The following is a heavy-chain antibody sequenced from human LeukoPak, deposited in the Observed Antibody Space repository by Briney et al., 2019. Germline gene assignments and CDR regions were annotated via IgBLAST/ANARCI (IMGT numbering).Heavy chain of an antibody. V-gene: IGHV3-23*01. D-gene: IGHD6-13*01. CDR1: GFTFSSYA. J-gene: IGHJ4*02. Sequence: PGGSLRLSCAASGFTFSSYAMSWVRQAPGKGLEWVSGITGSGGDTYYADSVKGRFTISRDNSKSTLYLQMNSLRAEDTALYYCAKDDKSYLASAGTTDYWGQGTLVTVSS. CDR3: AKDDKSYLASAGTTDY. CDR2: ITGSGGDT.